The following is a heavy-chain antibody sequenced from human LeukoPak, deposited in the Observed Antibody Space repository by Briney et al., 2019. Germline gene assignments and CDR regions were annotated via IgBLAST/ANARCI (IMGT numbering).Heavy chain of an antibody. CDR3: ARHCRAVLVVPVARGDYFDY. Sequence: SETLSLTCTVSGVSISSSSYHWGWIRQSPGEGLQWITSMSYSGATYYNPSPQSRVTISVDTSKNQFSLKLYSVTAADTAVYYCARHCRAVLVVPVARGDYFDYLGQGTLVTVSS. D-gene: IGHD2-2*01. CDR2: MSYSGAT. V-gene: IGHV4-39*01. CDR1: GVSISSSSYH. J-gene: IGHJ4*02.